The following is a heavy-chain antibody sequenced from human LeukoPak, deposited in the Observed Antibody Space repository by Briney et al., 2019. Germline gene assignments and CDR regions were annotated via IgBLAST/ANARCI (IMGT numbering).Heavy chain of an antibody. J-gene: IGHJ4*02. CDR2: ISSSSSTI. CDR3: AKDLGTEDY. V-gene: IGHV3-48*01. CDR1: GFTFSSYS. D-gene: IGHD2-8*02. Sequence: GGSLRLSCAASGFTFSSYSMNWVRQAPGKGLEWVSYISSSSSTIYYADSVKGRFTISRDNSKNTLYLQMNSLRAEDTAVYYCAKDLGTEDYWGQGTLVTVSS.